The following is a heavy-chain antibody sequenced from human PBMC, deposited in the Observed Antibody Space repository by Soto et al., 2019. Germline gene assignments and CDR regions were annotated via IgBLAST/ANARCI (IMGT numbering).Heavy chain of an antibody. CDR3: APLSVSLSGPYGIHV. Sequence: PSETLSLTCSVSGYSVSSSDYYWAWIRQPPGKGLEWIGSMLYSGLTYYNPSLKSRVTLSVDTSKNQFSVRLNSVTASDTAVYYCAPLSVSLSGPYGIHVWGQGTPVTVSS. J-gene: IGHJ6*02. V-gene: IGHV4-39*01. CDR2: MLYSGLT. CDR1: GYSVSSSDYY. D-gene: IGHD2-15*01.